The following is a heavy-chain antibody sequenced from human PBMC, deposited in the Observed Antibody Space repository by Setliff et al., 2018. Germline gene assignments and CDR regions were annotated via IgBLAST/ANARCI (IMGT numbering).Heavy chain of an antibody. Sequence: PGGSLRLSCAASGFTFSSYSMNWVRQAPGKGLEWVANIKEDGSEKYYVDSVKGRFTISRDNTKNSLYLQMNSLRGEDTAVYHCTRDQDYYGMDVWGQGTTVTVSS. CDR2: IKEDGSEK. V-gene: IGHV3-7*01. J-gene: IGHJ6*02. CDR1: GFTFSSYS. CDR3: TRDQDYYGMDV.